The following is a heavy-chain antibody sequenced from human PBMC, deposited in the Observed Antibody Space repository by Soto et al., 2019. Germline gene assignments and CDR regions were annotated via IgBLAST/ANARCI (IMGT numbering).Heavy chain of an antibody. J-gene: IGHJ4*02. CDR3: AKDTARGWYEFDY. V-gene: IGHV3-9*01. CDR1: GFTFDDYA. Sequence: EVQLVESGGGLVQPGRSLRLSCAASGFTFDDYAMHWVRQAPGKGLEWVSGISWNSGSIGYADSVKGRFTISRDNAKNSLYLQMNSLRAEDTALYYCAKDTARGWYEFDYWGQGTLVTVSS. CDR2: ISWNSGSI. D-gene: IGHD6-19*01.